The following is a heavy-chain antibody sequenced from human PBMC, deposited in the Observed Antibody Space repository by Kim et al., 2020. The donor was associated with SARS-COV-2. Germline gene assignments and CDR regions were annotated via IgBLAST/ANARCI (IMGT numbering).Heavy chain of an antibody. J-gene: IGHJ4*02. V-gene: IGHV3-74*01. CDR3: ASLATWYVRDKFDY. CDR1: GFTFSSYW. Sequence: GGSLRLSCVASGFTFSSYWMHWVRQAPGKGLVWVSRVNHDGSSTSYADSVKGRFTISRDNSRNTLYLQMNSLRAEDTAVYYCASLATWYVRDKFDYWGQGTLGTVSS. D-gene: IGHD3-16*01. CDR2: VNHDGSST.